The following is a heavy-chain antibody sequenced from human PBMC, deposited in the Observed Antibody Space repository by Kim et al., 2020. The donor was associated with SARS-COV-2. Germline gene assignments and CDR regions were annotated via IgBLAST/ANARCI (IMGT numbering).Heavy chain of an antibody. CDR2: IFYSGST. CDR3: ARNARRYFGIVDAF. V-gene: IGHV4-31*03. J-gene: IGHJ3*01. D-gene: IGHD1-26*01. CDR1: GDSITSVGYY. Sequence: SETLSLTCTVSGDSITSVGYYWSWLRQYPGRGLEWIGYIFYSGSTSYKPSLKSRIAISLETSKNQFSLRLISVTAADTAIYYCARNARRYFGIVDAF.